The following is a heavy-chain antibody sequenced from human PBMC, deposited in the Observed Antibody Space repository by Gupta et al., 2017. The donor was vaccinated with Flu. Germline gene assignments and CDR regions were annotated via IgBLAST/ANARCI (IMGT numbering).Heavy chain of an antibody. V-gene: IGHV4-4*08. J-gene: IGHJ4*02. D-gene: IGHD3-3*02. CDR3: ASLDGISIFDY. Sequence: SIYGRVTISVDTSKNQFSLKLSSVTAADTAVYYCASLDGISIFDYWGQGVLVAVSS.